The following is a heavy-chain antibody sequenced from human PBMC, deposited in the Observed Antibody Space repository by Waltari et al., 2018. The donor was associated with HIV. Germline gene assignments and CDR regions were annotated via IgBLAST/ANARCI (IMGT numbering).Heavy chain of an antibody. Sequence: QVQLQQGGASLLKPLETLSLTCAVVGGSLSCYHWTWIRQSPGKGLEWIGEVNESGNSNYNPSLKSRVTISVDTSKRQFFLHLRSVRAADTAIYYCARGFDGFNFLYYYSGMDVWGLGTTVTVSS. D-gene: IGHD1-1*01. CDR1: GGSLSCYH. J-gene: IGHJ6*02. CDR3: ARGFDGFNFLYYYSGMDV. CDR2: VNESGNS. V-gene: IGHV4-34*02.